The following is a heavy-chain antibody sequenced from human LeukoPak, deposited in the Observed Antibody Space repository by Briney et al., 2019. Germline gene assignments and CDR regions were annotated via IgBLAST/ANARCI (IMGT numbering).Heavy chain of an antibody. CDR2: ISSSSTTI. V-gene: IGHV3-48*01. D-gene: IGHD3-22*01. CDR3: ARVPDYYDSSGYSD. CDR1: GFTFSSYS. J-gene: IGHJ4*02. Sequence: GGSLRLSCAASGFTFSSYSMMWVRQAPGKGLEWVSYISSSSTTIHYADSVKGRFTISRDNAKNSVYLQMNSLRAEDTAVYYCARVPDYYDSSGYSDWGQGTLVTVSS.